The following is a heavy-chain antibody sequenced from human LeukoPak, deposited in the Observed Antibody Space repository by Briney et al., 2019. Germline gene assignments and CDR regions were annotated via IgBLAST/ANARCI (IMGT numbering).Heavy chain of an antibody. CDR2: IDSGGNT. V-gene: IGHV3-53*01. J-gene: IGHJ4*02. CDR3: ARVAFRSSSYISGIDY. Sequence: GGSLRLSCAASGFTVSINYMSWDRQAPGKGLEWVSLIDSGGNTYYADSVKGRFTISRDNSKNTLYLQMNSLRAEDTAVYYCARVAFRSSSYISGIDYWGQGTLVTVSS. CDR1: GFTVSINY. D-gene: IGHD1-14*01.